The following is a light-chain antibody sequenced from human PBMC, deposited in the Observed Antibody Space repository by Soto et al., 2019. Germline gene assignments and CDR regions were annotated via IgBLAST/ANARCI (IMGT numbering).Light chain of an antibody. J-gene: IGKJ5*01. CDR2: WAS. CDR1: QSFVCSSNNKNY. Sequence: DIVMPHSPYYLASSRGEVGTNNCKSRQSFVCSSNNKNYLAWYQQKPGQPPKLLIYWASTRESGVPDRFSGSGSGTDFTLTISSLQAEDVAVYYCQQFYTTPSITVGQGTRVEI. CDR3: QQFYTTPSIT. V-gene: IGKV4-1*01.